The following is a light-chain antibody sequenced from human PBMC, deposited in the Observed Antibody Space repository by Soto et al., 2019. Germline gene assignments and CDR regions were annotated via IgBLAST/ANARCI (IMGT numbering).Light chain of an antibody. Sequence: QSALTQPPSASGSPGQSVTISCTGTSSDVGKYDYVSWFQHHPGKAPKLIIFEVSNRPSGISDRFSGFKSANTAYLTISGVQPEDEADYHCSSYTTIKTVVFGGGTKLTVL. CDR2: EVS. V-gene: IGLV2-14*01. J-gene: IGLJ2*01. CDR1: SSDVGKYDY. CDR3: SSYTTIKTVV.